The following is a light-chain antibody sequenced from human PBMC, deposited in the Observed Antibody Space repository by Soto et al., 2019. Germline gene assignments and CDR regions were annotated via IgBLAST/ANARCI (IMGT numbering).Light chain of an antibody. CDR1: TSNIGNNY. CDR3: GTWDIRLNINWV. Sequence: QSVLTQPPSVSAAPGQTVTISCSGSTSNIGNNYVSWYQHLPGTAPRLLIFENNKRRSGIPDRFSGSKSGTSATLAITGLQSGDEAGYYCGTWDIRLNINWVFGGGTKLTVL. V-gene: IGLV1-51*02. J-gene: IGLJ3*02. CDR2: ENN.